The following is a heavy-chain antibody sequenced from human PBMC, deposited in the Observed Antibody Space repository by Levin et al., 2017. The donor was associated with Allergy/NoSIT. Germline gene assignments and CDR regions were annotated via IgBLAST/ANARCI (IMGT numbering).Heavy chain of an antibody. D-gene: IGHD3-22*01. Sequence: SETLSLTCAVSGGSISSINWWNWVRQSPGKGLEWIGEIHHSGGANYNPSLESRVAISTDKSKNQFSLKLSSVTAADTAVYYGARDHGDYGSSGYYFDSWGQGTLVTVSS. CDR2: IHHSGGA. CDR1: GGSISSINW. V-gene: IGHV4-4*02. CDR3: ARDHGDYGSSGYYFDS. J-gene: IGHJ4*02.